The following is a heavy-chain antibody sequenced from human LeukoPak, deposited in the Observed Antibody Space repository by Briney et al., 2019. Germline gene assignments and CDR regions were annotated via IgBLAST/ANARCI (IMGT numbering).Heavy chain of an antibody. V-gene: IGHV3-48*04. CDR1: GFTFSTYS. CDR3: ARVPMWNYYDSVG. D-gene: IGHD3-22*01. CDR2: ISSSSTI. Sequence: PGGSLRLSCAASGFTFSTYSMNWVRQAPGKGLEWVAYISSSSTIYYADSVKGRFTISRDNTKNSLYLQMNSLRAEDMAVYYCARVPMWNYYDSVGWGQGTLVTVSS. J-gene: IGHJ4*02.